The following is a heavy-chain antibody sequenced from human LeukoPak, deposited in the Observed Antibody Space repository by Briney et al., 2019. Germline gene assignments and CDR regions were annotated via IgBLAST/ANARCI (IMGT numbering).Heavy chain of an antibody. V-gene: IGHV1-18*01. Sequence: ASVKVSCKASGYTFTCYGFSWVRQAPGQGLEGMGWISAYNGYTNYAQKLQGRVTMTTDTSTSTAYMELRSLRSDDTAVYYCARDLRNWFDPWGQGTLVTVSS. CDR1: GYTFTCYG. CDR3: ARDLRNWFDP. D-gene: IGHD5/OR15-5a*01. CDR2: ISAYNGYT. J-gene: IGHJ5*02.